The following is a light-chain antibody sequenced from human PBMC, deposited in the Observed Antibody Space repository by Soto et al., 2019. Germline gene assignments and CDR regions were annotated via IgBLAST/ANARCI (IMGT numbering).Light chain of an antibody. V-gene: IGKV3-11*01. CDR3: QQRGNWPIT. CDR2: AAS. J-gene: IGKJ5*01. Sequence: EIVMTQSPATLSVSPGERATLSCRASQSVSSYLAWYQQKPGQAPRLLIYAASTRATGIPARFSGSGSGTDFTLTISSLEPEDFAVYYCQQRGNWPITFGQGTRLEIK. CDR1: QSVSSY.